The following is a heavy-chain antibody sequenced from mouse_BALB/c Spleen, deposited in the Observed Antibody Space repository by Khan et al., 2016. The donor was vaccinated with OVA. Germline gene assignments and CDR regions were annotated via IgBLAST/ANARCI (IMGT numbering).Heavy chain of an antibody. V-gene: IGHV5-6-4*01. D-gene: IGHD2-1*01. CDR3: TRDGNYAHWYFDV. Sequence: EVELVESGGGLVRPGGSLKLSCAASGFSFTTYTMSWVRQTPEKRLEWVATINSGSTYTYYPDSVKGRFTISRDNAKNTIYLQMSSLKSEDTAMYYCTRDGNYAHWYFDVWGAGTTVTVSS. CDR1: GFSFTTYT. CDR2: INSGSTYT. J-gene: IGHJ1*01.